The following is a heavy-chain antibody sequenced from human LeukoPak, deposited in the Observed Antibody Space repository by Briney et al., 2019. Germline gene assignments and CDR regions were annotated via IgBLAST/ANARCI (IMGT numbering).Heavy chain of an antibody. CDR3: ASVLPSDTAMVD. D-gene: IGHD5-18*01. CDR1: GFTFSSYW. CDR2: INSDGSST. Sequence: GGSLRLSCAASGFTFSSYWMHWVRQAPGKGLVWVSSINSDGSSTSYADSVKGRFTISRDNAKNTLYLQMNSLRAEDTAVYYRASVLPSDTAMVDWGQGTLVTVSS. J-gene: IGHJ4*02. V-gene: IGHV3-74*01.